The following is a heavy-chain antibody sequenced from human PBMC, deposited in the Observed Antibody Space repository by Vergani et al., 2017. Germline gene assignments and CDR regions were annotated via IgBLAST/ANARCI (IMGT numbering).Heavy chain of an antibody. CDR1: GFTFTSSA. CDR3: AADRATYYDSSGYYYGWFDP. CDR2: IVVVSGNT. D-gene: IGHD3-22*01. Sequence: QMQLVQSGPEVKKPGTSVKVSCKASGFTFTSSAVQWVRQARGQRLEWIGWIVVVSGNTNYAQKFQERVTITRDMSTSTAYMELSSLRSEDTAVDYCAADRATYYDSSGYYYGWFDPWGQGTLGTVSS. J-gene: IGHJ5*02. V-gene: IGHV1-58*01.